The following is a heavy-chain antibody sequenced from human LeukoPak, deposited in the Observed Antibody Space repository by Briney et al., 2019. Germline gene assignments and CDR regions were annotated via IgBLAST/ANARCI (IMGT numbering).Heavy chain of an antibody. V-gene: IGHV3-33*01. CDR3: ASMTTVTLDDAFDI. CDR2: IWYDGSKR. Sequence: GGSLRLSCAASGFIFSSYGMHWVREAPGKGLEWVALIWYDGSKRSYADSVKGGLTISRENSKNTLYLKMNSLRVEDTAVYYCASMTTVTLDDAFDIWGQGTMVTV. J-gene: IGHJ3*02. CDR1: GFIFSSYG. D-gene: IGHD4-17*01.